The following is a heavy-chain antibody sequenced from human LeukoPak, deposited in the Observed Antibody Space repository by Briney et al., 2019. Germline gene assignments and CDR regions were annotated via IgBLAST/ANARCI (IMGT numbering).Heavy chain of an antibody. Sequence: SETLSLTCTVSGGSISSYYWGWIRQPPGKGLEWIGSLSYSGSPYYNPSLKTRVTISVDTSKNQFSLKLNSLTAADTAVYYCARDVVVVARGAFDIWGQGTMVTVSS. CDR3: ARDVVVVARGAFDI. CDR1: GGSISSYY. CDR2: LSYSGSP. D-gene: IGHD2-15*01. J-gene: IGHJ3*02. V-gene: IGHV4-39*07.